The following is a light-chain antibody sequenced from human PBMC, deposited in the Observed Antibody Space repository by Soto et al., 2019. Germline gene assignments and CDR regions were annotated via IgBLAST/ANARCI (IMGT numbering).Light chain of an antibody. Sequence: DIQMTQSPSTLSASVGDRVTITCRANQSISSWLAWYQQKPGKAPKLLISEGSSLQSGVPSRFSGSGSGAEFTLTISSLQPDDLATYYCQQYNSSPLTFGGGTKVEI. CDR3: QQYNSSPLT. CDR1: QSISSW. V-gene: IGKV1-5*01. J-gene: IGKJ4*01. CDR2: EGS.